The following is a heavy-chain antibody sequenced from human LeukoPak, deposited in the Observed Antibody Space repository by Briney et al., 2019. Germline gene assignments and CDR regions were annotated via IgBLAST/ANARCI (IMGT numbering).Heavy chain of an antibody. D-gene: IGHD3-10*01. CDR2: IIPIFGTA. V-gene: IGHV1-69*13. CDR3: AREGYVSGSYHWENAFNI. J-gene: IGHJ3*02. CDR1: GGTFSCYA. Sequence: ASVKVSGKASGGTFSCYAISWVRQAPGQGLEWMGGIIPIFGTANYAQKFQGRVTITADESTSTAYMELSSLRSEGTAVYYCAREGYVSGSYHWENAFNIWGQGTMVTVSS.